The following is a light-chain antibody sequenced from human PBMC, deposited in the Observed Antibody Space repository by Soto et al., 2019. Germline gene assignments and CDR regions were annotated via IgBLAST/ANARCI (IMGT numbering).Light chain of an antibody. J-gene: IGKJ4*01. CDR2: GAS. V-gene: IGKV3-20*01. CDR3: QLYGSSPGLT. CDR1: QSVSRNY. Sequence: ETVLTQSPDTLSLSPGERATLSCRASQSVSRNYLAWFQHTPGQAPRLRIYGASNRATGVPDRFSASGSGTDFPLTIRRLESEDSAVNYWQLYGSSPGLTFGGVTKV.